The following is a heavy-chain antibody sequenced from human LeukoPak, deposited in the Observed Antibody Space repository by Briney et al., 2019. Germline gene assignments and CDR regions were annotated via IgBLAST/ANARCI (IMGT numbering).Heavy chain of an antibody. CDR2: ISSSSSYI. CDR1: GFTFSSYS. Sequence: GGSLRLSCAASGFTFSSYSTNWVRQAPGKGLEWVSSISSSSSYIYYADSVKGRFTISRDNAKNSLYLQMSSLRAEDTAVYYCARGIQLWLGYMDVWGKGTTVTISS. V-gene: IGHV3-21*01. D-gene: IGHD5-18*01. CDR3: ARGIQLWLGYMDV. J-gene: IGHJ6*03.